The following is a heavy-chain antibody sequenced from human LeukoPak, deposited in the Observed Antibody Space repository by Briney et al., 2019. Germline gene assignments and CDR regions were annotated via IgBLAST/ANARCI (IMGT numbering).Heavy chain of an antibody. CDR1: GGSISSYY. V-gene: IGHV4-59*08. Sequence: SETLSLTCTVSGGSISSYYWSWIRQPPGKGLEWIGYIYYSGSTNYNPSLKSRVTISVDTSKNQFSLKLSSVTAADTAVCYCARQVGELDYYYYGMDVWGQGTTVTVSS. CDR2: IYYSGST. J-gene: IGHJ6*02. CDR3: ARQVGELDYYYYGMDV. D-gene: IGHD1-1*01.